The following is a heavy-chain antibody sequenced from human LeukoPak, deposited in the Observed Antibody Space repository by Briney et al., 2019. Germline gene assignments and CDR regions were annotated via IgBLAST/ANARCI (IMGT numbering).Heavy chain of an antibody. V-gene: IGHV4-59*01. CDR1: GGSISAYY. D-gene: IGHD3-9*01. Sequence: SETLSLTCTVSGGSISAYYWNWIRQPPGKGLEWIGYIYYTGTTQYNPSLKTRVTISVDTPKKQLSLQLTSLTAEDTAVYYCARADFDWKPKYEYWGQGTVVTVSS. CDR3: ARADFDWKPKYEY. CDR2: IYYTGTT. J-gene: IGHJ4*02.